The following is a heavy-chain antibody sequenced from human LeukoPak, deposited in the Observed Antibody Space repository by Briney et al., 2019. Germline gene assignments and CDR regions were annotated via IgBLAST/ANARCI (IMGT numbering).Heavy chain of an antibody. CDR2: IRYDGDIK. V-gene: IGHV3-30*02. CDR3: AKDRSFWTAYYTLDH. CDR1: GFTLSSYG. Sequence: GGSLRLSCAASGFTLSSYGMHWVRQAPGKGLEWVAFIRYDGDIKSYADSVKGRFTIFRDNSQSTLHLQMNSLRADDSAVFYCAKDRSFWTAYYTLDHWGQGTLVTVSS. J-gene: IGHJ4*02. D-gene: IGHD3/OR15-3a*01.